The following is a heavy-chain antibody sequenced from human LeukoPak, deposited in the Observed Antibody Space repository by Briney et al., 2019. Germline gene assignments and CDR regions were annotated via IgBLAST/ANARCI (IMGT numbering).Heavy chain of an antibody. V-gene: IGHV1-69*04. Sequence: GASVTVSCKASGGTFSSYAISWVRQAPGQGLEWMGRIIPILGIANYAQKFQGRVTITADKSTRTAYMELSSLRSEDTAVYYCAKLGYCSGGSCYIREFDYWGQGTLVTVSS. CDR3: AKLGYCSGGSCYIREFDY. D-gene: IGHD2-15*01. CDR1: GGTFSSYA. CDR2: IIPILGIA. J-gene: IGHJ4*02.